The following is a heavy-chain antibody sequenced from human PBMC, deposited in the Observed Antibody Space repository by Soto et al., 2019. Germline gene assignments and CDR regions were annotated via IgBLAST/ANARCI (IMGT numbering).Heavy chain of an antibody. D-gene: IGHD3-10*01. CDR1: GFTFSSYA. CDR3: VKAMVRGVIPSYFYY. V-gene: IGHV3-64D*08. Sequence: PGGSLRLSCSASGFTFSSYAMHWVRQAPGKGLEYVSAISSNGGSTYYADSVKGRFTISRDNSKNTLYLQMSSLRAEDTAVYYCVKAMVRGVIPSYFYYWGQGTLVTVSS. CDR2: ISSNGGST. J-gene: IGHJ4*02.